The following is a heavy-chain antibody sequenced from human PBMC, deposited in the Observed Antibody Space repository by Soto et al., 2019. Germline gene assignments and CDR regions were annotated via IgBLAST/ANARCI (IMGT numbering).Heavy chain of an antibody. D-gene: IGHD1-26*01. CDR3: AKNQGVELVPLATVDWFDP. J-gene: IGHJ5*02. V-gene: IGHV3-23*01. Sequence: GGSLRLSCAASGFIFENFGMSWVRQAPGKGLEWISSISGSGFKKYYADSVKGRFTISRDNSKSTVYLELNNLSAEDTAVYHCAKNQGVELVPLATVDWFDPWGQGSVFTVSS. CDR1: GFIFENFG. CDR2: ISGSGFKK.